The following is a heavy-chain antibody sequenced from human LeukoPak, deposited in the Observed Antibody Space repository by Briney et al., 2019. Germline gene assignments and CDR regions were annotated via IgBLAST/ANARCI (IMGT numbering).Heavy chain of an antibody. CDR2: IYHSGSGST. D-gene: IGHD3-3*01. CDR1: GGSISSGGHS. Sequence: PSQTLSLTCTASGGSISSGGHSWSWNPQPPGRGLEWIGYIYHSGSGSTYYNPSLKSRVTISIDKSKNQFSLKLNSVTAADTAVYYCARINDCWRGPTLDVWGQGTTVTVSS. J-gene: IGHJ6*02. V-gene: IGHV4-30-2*01. CDR3: ARINDCWRGPTLDV.